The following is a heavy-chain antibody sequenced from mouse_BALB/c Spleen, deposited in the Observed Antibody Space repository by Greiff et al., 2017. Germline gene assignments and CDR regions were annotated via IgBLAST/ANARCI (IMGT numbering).Heavy chain of an antibody. Sequence: DVKLVESGGGLVKPGGSLKLSCAASGFTFSSYAMSWVRQTPEKRLEWVATISSGGSYTYYPDSVKGRFTISRDNAKNTLYLQMSSLRSEDTAMYYCASLITTGDYWGQGTTLTVSS. CDR2: ISSGGSYT. V-gene: IGHV5-9-3*01. CDR3: ASLITTGDY. D-gene: IGHD1-1*01. J-gene: IGHJ2*01. CDR1: GFTFSSYA.